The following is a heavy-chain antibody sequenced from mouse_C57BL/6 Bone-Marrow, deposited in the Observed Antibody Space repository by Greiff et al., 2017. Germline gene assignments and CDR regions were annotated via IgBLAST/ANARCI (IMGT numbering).Heavy chain of an antibody. CDR1: GFNIKDDY. J-gene: IGHJ1*03. V-gene: IGHV14-4*01. Sequence: EVQLQQSGAELVRPGASVKLSCTASGFNIKDDYMHWVKQRPEQGLEWIGWIDPENGDTEDASKFQGKATITADTSSNTAYLQLSSLTSEDTAVYYRTTGYYGSPWYFDVWGRGTTVTVSA. D-gene: IGHD1-1*01. CDR2: IDPENGDT. CDR3: TTGYYGSPWYFDV.